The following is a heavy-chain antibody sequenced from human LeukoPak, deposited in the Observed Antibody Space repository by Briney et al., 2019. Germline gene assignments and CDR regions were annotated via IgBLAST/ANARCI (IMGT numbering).Heavy chain of an antibody. D-gene: IGHD6-13*01. J-gene: IGHJ1*01. CDR2: ISSSSSYI. V-gene: IGHV3-21*01. CDR1: GFTFSSYS. CDR3: ARKDSSSWYGRAEYFQH. Sequence: GGSLRLSCAASGFTFSSYSMNWVRQAPGKGLEWVSSISSSSSYIYYADSVKGRFTISRDNAKNSLYLQMNSLRAEDTAVYYCARKDSSSWYGRAEYFQHWGQGTLVTVSS.